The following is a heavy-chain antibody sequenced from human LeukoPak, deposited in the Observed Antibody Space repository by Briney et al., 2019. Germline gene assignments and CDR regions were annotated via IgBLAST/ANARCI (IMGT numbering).Heavy chain of an antibody. D-gene: IGHD3-9*01. Sequence: GGSLRLSCAASGFTFSSYWMHWVRQAPGKGPVWVSRINSDGSSTSYADSVKGRFTISRDNAKNTLYLQMSSLRAEDTAVYYCARGYDILTGPMGYWGQGTLVTVSS. V-gene: IGHV3-74*01. CDR3: ARGYDILTGPMGY. J-gene: IGHJ4*02. CDR2: INSDGSST. CDR1: GFTFSSYW.